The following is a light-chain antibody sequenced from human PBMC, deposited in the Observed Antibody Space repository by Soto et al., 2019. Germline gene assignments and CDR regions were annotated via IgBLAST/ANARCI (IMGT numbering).Light chain of an antibody. V-gene: IGLV2-14*01. J-gene: IGLJ2*01. CDR3: SSYSTNTSSTVL. CDR2: DVG. Sequence: QSALTQPASVSGSPGQSITISCTGTSSDVGGYNYVSWYQQHPAKAPKLMIYDVGNRPSGVSDRFSGSKSGNTASLTISGLEPEDEADAYYSSYSTNTSSTVLFGGGTKVTVL. CDR1: SSDVGGYNY.